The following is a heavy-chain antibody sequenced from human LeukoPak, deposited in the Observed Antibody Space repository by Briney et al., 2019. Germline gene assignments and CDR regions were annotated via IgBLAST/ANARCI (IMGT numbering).Heavy chain of an antibody. CDR1: GFTFSSYA. D-gene: IGHD4-17*01. CDR2: ISGSGGTT. V-gene: IGHV3-23*01. CDR3: AKVGDYARHYYFDY. Sequence: GGSLRLSCAASGFTFSSYAMSWVRQAPGKGLEWVSVISGSGGTTYYADSVKGRFTISRDNSKNMLFLQMNSLRAEDTALYYCAKVGDYARHYYFDYWGQGTLVTVSS. J-gene: IGHJ4*02.